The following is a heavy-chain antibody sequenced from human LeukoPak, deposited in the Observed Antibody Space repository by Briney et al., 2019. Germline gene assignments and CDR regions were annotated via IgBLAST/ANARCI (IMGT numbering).Heavy chain of an antibody. J-gene: IGHJ3*01. V-gene: IGHV1-69*04. CDR3: ARISDSTRVTAAFDA. CDR1: GDTFRTYD. D-gene: IGHD2-2*01. CDR2: IIPIGDIA. Sequence: ASVKVSCKTSGDTFRTYDIHWVRQAPGQGLEWMGRIIPIGDIADYAQKFQGRVTMTADKSTTTAYMEVRSLKSEDTAFYYCARISDSTRVTAAFDAWGQGTMVTVS.